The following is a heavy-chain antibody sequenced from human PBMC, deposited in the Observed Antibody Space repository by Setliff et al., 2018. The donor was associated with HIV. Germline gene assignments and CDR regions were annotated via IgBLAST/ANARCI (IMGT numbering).Heavy chain of an antibody. CDR1: GGSFSDHY. Sequence: SETLSLTCAVYGGSFSDHYWSWIRQPPGKGLEWVGFVYYSGNTYYNPSLKSRIIISVDTSKNQFSLRLSSVTAADTAVYYCARTHYNFNLLEYYYYYYMDVWGKGTTVTVSS. D-gene: IGHD3-3*01. J-gene: IGHJ6*03. CDR2: VYYSGNT. CDR3: ARTHYNFNLLEYYYYYYMDV. V-gene: IGHV4-34*09.